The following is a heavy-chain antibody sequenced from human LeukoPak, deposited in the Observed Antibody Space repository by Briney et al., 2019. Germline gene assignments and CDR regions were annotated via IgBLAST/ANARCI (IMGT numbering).Heavy chain of an antibody. J-gene: IGHJ4*02. D-gene: IGHD1-26*01. CDR1: GGSISSSHNY. CDR2: IDYSGST. V-gene: IGHV4-39*01. Sequence: SETLSLTCTVSGGSISSSHNYWAWIRQPPGKGLEWIGNIDYSGSTYYNPSLKSRVTISIDTSKSHFSLKLSSVTAADTAAYYCARQSGSHWFVPSIDYWGQGTLVTVSS. CDR3: ARQSGSHWFVPSIDY.